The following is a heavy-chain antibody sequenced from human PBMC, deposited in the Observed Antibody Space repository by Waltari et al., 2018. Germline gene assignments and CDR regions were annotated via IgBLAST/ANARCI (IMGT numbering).Heavy chain of an antibody. CDR1: GVSISGNYG. J-gene: IGHJ5*02. CDR3: ARGGHSYSSQTRFDV. CDR2: IYGSSDRT. D-gene: IGHD4-4*01. Sequence: QVQLQESGPATVKPSETLSLTCAVSGVSISGNYGWSWIRQAPGKGLEWLGTIYGSSDRTYYNPSVKRRVTISKDTSKNQFSLKLSSVTAADTAVYYWARGGHSYSSQTRFDVWGPGVLVTVSS. V-gene: IGHV4-38-2*01.